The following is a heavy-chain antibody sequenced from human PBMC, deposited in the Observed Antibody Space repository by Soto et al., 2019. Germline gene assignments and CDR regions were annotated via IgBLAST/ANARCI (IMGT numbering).Heavy chain of an antibody. V-gene: IGHV4-59*01. CDR2: RYYSGSA. J-gene: IGHJ5*02. CDR3: ARLSVADWFDP. Sequence: QVQLQESGPGLAKPSETLSLTCTVSGGSIDHDYWSWIRQPPGKGLEWIGYRYYSGSAKYNPSLKGRVTISVDTSKNQISLRLTSVTAADTAVYYCARLSVADWFDPWGQGIQVTVSS. CDR1: GGSIDHDY. D-gene: IGHD2-15*01.